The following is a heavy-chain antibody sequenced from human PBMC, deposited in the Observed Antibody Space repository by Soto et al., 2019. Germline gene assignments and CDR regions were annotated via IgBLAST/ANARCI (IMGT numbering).Heavy chain of an antibody. J-gene: IGHJ5*02. Sequence: QVQLQESGPGLVKPSQTLSLTCTVSGGSISSGGYYWSWIRQHPGKGREWIGYIYYSGSTYYNPSLKSRVTISVDTSKNQFSLKLSSVTAADTAVYYCASCPIAAAGRGKWFDPWGQGTLVTVSS. CDR2: IYYSGST. D-gene: IGHD6-13*01. CDR3: ASCPIAAAGRGKWFDP. CDR1: GGSISSGGYY. V-gene: IGHV4-31*03.